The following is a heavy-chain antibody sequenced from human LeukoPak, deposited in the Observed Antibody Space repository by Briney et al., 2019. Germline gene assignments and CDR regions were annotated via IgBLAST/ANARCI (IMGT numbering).Heavy chain of an antibody. CDR3: ARRGAVAGGFDI. CDR2: ITGSGGSI. J-gene: IGHJ3*02. Sequence: PGGSLRLACAASGFTFSSNVMSWVRRAPGKGLEWVSSITGSGGSIYYADSVKGRFTSSRDNSKNTLYLQMNSLRAEDTAVYYCARRGAVAGGFDIWGQGTMVTVSS. V-gene: IGHV3-23*01. CDR1: GFTFSSNV. D-gene: IGHD6-19*01.